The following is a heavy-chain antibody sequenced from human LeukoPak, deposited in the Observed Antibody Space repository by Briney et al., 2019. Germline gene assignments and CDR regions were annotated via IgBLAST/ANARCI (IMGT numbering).Heavy chain of an antibody. J-gene: IGHJ4*02. CDR3: ARIVYSSSWYYFDY. V-gene: IGHV2-70*11. CDR2: IDWDDDK. D-gene: IGHD6-13*01. CDR1: GFSLRTSGTC. Sequence: YGPALVKPTQTLTLTCTFSGFSLRTSGTCVSWIRQPPGKALEWLARIDWDDDKYYSTSLKTRLTISKDTSKNQVVLTMTNMDPVDTATYYCARIVYSSSWYYFDYWGQGTLVTVSS.